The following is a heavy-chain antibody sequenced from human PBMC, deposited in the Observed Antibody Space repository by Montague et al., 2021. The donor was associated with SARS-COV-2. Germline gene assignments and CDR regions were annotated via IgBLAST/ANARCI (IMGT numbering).Heavy chain of an antibody. CDR3: ARAGSQRFFEF. CDR1: SGSLRNYY. CDR2: IHLPGGS. J-gene: IGHJ2*01. D-gene: IGHD1-1*01. Sequence: SETLSLTCAVTSGSLRNYYWSWIRQPPGKGLEWIGEIHLPGGSXXXPSLKGRVTISLDTSNNQVSLRLNSVTAADTAVYYCARAGSQRFFEFWGRGTLVTVSS. V-gene: IGHV4-34*01.